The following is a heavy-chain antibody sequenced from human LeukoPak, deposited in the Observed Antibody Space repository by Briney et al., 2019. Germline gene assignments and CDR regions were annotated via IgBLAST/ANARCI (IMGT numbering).Heavy chain of an antibody. CDR1: GGSISSGGYY. CDR2: IYYSGST. V-gene: IGHV4-31*03. J-gene: IGHJ4*02. D-gene: IGHD3-10*01. Sequence: SETLSLTRTVSGGSISSGGYYWSWIRQHPGKGLEWIGYIYYSGSTYYNPSLKSRVTISVDTSKNQFSLELSSVTAADTAVYYCARYMVRGVITPFDYWGQGTLVTVSS. CDR3: ARYMVRGVITPFDY.